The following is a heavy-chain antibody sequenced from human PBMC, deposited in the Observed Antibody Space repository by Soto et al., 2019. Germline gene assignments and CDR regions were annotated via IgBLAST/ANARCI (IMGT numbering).Heavy chain of an antibody. Sequence: GGSLRLSCAASGFTVSSNYMSWVRQAPGKGLEWVSVIYSGGSTYYADSVKGRFTISRHNSKNTLYLQMNSLRAEDTAVYYCATGDDSSGYPTPFDYWGQGTLVTVSS. CDR3: ATGDDSSGYPTPFDY. D-gene: IGHD3-22*01. CDR2: IYSGGST. CDR1: GFTVSSNY. J-gene: IGHJ4*02. V-gene: IGHV3-53*04.